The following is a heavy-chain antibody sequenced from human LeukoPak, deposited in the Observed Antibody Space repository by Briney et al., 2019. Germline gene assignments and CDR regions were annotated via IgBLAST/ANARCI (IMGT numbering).Heavy chain of an antibody. CDR1: GFTFSDYY. D-gene: IGHD3-3*01. J-gene: IGHJ5*02. CDR3: ARSQDFWSGLNWFDV. Sequence: GGSLRLSCAASGFTFSDYYISWIRQAPGKGLEWLSYISSSGSTIDYADSVKGRFTISRDNPRNSVFLQMNSLRAEDTAVYYCARSQDFWSGLNWFDVWGQGTLASVSS. V-gene: IGHV3-11*01. CDR2: ISSSGSTI.